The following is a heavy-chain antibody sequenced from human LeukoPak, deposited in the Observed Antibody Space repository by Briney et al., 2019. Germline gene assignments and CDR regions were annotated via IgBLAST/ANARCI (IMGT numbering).Heavy chain of an antibody. Sequence: PGGSLRLSCAASGFTFPNYEMNWVRQAPGKGLEWVSYISSSGSTIYYADSVKGRFTISRDNAKNSLYLQMNSLRAEDTAVYYCARTWDSSGWYRGVDAFDIWGQGTMVTVSS. J-gene: IGHJ3*02. CDR2: ISSSGSTI. D-gene: IGHD6-19*01. V-gene: IGHV3-48*03. CDR3: ARTWDSSGWYRGVDAFDI. CDR1: GFTFPNYE.